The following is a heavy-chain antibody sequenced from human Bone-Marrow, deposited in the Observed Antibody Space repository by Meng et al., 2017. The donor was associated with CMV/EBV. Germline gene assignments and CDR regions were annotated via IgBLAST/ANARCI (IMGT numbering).Heavy chain of an antibody. CDR1: GGSISSYY. CDR3: ARCSPFALGTGDWFDP. D-gene: IGHD7-27*01. J-gene: IGHJ5*02. CDR2: IYYSGST. V-gene: IGHV4-59*01. Sequence: SETLSLTCTVSGGSISSYYWSWIRQPPGKGLEWIGYIYYSGSTNYNPSLKSRVTISVDTSKNQFSLKLSSVTAADTAVYYCARCSPFALGTGDWFDPWVQGTLVTVSS.